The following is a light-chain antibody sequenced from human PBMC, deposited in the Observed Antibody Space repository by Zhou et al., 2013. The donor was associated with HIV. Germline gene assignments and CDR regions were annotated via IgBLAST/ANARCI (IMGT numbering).Light chain of an antibody. CDR3: QQSYSTPVT. Sequence: DIQMTQSPSSLSASVGDRVTITCRASQSISNYLNWYQQKPGEAPKLLIYAASSLQSGVPSRFSGSGSGTDFTLTISSLQPEDFATYYCQQSYSTPVTFGQGTKVEIK. CDR2: AAS. CDR1: QSISNY. J-gene: IGKJ1*01. V-gene: IGKV1-39*01.